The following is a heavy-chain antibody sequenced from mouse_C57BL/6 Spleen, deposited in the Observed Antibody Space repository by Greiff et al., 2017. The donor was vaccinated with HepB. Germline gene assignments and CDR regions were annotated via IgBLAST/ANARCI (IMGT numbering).Heavy chain of an antibody. D-gene: IGHD3-2*02. Sequence: VQLQQSGPELVKPGASVKISCKASGYAFSSSWMNWVKQRPGKGLEWIGRIYPGDGDTNYNGKFKGKATLTADKSTSTAYMQLSSLTSEDSAVYFSASDSSGYRFDYWGQGTTLTVSS. CDR1: GYAFSSSW. J-gene: IGHJ2*01. CDR2: IYPGDGDT. V-gene: IGHV1-82*01. CDR3: ASDSSGYRFDY.